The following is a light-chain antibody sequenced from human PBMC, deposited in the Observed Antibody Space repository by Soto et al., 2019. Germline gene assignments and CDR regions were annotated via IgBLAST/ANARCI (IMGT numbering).Light chain of an antibody. CDR1: QSVSSSY. Sequence: IGCSLSPGTLSLSPGERATLSCRASQSVSSSYLAWYQQKPGQAPRLLIDGASSRATGIPDRFSGSGSGTDFTLTITRLEPEDFAVYYCQQYGSSGTFGQGTKVDIK. CDR3: QQYGSSGT. V-gene: IGKV3-20*01. CDR2: GAS. J-gene: IGKJ1*01.